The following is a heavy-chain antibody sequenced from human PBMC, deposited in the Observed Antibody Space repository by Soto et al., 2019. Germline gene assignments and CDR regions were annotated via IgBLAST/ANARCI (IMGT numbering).Heavy chain of an antibody. J-gene: IGHJ5*02. V-gene: IGHV5-10-1*01. CDR1: GYSFTNYW. CDR2: IDPTDSYT. D-gene: IGHD7-27*01. CDR3: ASVTVENQHWGFGP. Sequence: PGESLKISCKGSGYSFTNYWISWVRQMPGKGLEWMGRIDPTDSYTNYSPSFQGHVTISADKSTSTAYLQWSSLKASDTAIYYCASVTVENQHWGFGPWGQGTLVTVSS.